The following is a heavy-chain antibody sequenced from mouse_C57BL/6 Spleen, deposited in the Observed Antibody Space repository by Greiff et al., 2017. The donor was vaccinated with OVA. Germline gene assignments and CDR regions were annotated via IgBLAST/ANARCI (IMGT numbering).Heavy chain of an antibody. Sequence: EVQVVESGPGLVKPSQSLSLTCSVTGYSITSGYYWNWIRQFPGNKLEWMGYISYDGSNNYNPSLKNRISITRDTSKNQFFLKLNSVTTEDTATYYCARGGDGYPFAYWGQGTLVTVSA. CDR3: ARGGDGYPFAY. V-gene: IGHV3-6*01. CDR2: ISYDGSN. D-gene: IGHD2-3*01. J-gene: IGHJ3*01. CDR1: GYSITSGYY.